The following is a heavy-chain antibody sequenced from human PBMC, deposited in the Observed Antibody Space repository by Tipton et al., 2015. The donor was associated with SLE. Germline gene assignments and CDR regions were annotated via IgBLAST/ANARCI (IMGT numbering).Heavy chain of an antibody. V-gene: IGHV4-59*01. CDR1: GGSISSYY. CDR3: ARDRTGGAGFAY. D-gene: IGHD1-1*01. CDR2: IYYSGST. J-gene: IGHJ4*02. Sequence: TLSLTCTVSGGSISSYYWSWIRQPPGKGLQWIGYIYYSGSTNYNPSLKSRVTISVDTSKKQFSLKLSSVTAADTAVYYCARDRTGGAGFAYWGQGTLVTVSS.